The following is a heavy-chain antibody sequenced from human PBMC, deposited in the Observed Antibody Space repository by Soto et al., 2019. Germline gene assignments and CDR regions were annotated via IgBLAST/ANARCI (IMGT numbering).Heavy chain of an antibody. D-gene: IGHD4-17*01. V-gene: IGHV5-51*01. CDR2: IYPGDSDT. CDR3: ARDLGPTVSHYYYYGMDV. J-gene: IGHJ6*02. CDR1: GYGFTSYW. Sequence: PGESLEIAGKGSGYGFTSYWIGGGRQMPGKGLEWMGIIYPGDSDTRYSPSFQGQVTISADKSISTAYLQWSSLKASDTAMYYCARDLGPTVSHYYYYGMDVWGQGTTVTVSS.